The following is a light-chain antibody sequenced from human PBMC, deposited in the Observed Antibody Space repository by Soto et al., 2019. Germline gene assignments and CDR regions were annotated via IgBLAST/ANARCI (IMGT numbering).Light chain of an antibody. CDR3: AAWDDSLRGPV. CDR1: SSNIGSNY. CDR2: NDN. V-gene: IGLV1-47*02. J-gene: IGLJ3*02. Sequence: QSVLTQPPSASGTPGQRVTISCSGSSSNIGSNYVYWYQHLPGTAPKLLIYNDNQRPSGVPDRFSGSKSGTSASLAISGLRSEDEADYCCAAWDDSLRGPVFGGGTKLTVL.